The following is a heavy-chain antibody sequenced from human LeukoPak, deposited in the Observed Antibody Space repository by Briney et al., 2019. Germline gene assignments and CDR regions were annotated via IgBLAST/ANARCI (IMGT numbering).Heavy chain of an antibody. Sequence: SETLSLTCAVYGGSFSGYYWSWIRQPPGKGLEWIGEINHSGSTNYNPSLKSRVTISVDTSKNQFSLKLSSVTAADTAVYYCARASEMATIGLDAFDIWGQGTMVTVSS. J-gene: IGHJ3*02. CDR1: GGSFSGYY. CDR2: INHSGST. V-gene: IGHV4-34*01. CDR3: ARASEMATIGLDAFDI. D-gene: IGHD5-24*01.